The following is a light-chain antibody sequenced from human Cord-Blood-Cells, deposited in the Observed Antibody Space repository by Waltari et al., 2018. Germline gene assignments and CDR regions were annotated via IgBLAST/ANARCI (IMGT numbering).Light chain of an antibody. J-gene: IGKJ2*03. V-gene: IGKV3-15*01. CDR2: GAS. CDR3: QQYNNWTPSYS. CDR1: QSVSSN. Sequence: EIARTQSPATLSVSPGERATLSCRAGQSVSSNLAWYPQQPGQARRHLIYGASTKAAGIPARVSGNGSGTGFTRTIVGLQSEDFAVYYCQQYNNWTPSYSFGQGTKLEIK.